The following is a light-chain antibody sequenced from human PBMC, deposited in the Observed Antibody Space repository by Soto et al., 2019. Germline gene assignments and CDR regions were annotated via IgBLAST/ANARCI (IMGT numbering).Light chain of an antibody. V-gene: IGLV2-14*02. CDR1: SSDVGSYRF. CDR2: EVN. CDR3: SLYTSENTYV. Sequence: LTQPASVSGSPGQSITISCTGTSSDVGSYRFVSWYQHHPGKAPKLMIYEVNNRPSGVSNRFSGSKSGNTASLTISGLQAADEADYYCSLYTSENTYVFGTGTKVTVL. J-gene: IGLJ1*01.